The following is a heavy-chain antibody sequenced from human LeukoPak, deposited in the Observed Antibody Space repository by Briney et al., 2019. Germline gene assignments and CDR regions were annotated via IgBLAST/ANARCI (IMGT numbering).Heavy chain of an antibody. V-gene: IGHV1-8*01. J-gene: IGHJ4*02. CDR1: VYTFTSYD. CDR2: MNPNSGNT. CDR3: ARDLRKQQRSGGY. D-gene: IGHD6-13*01. Sequence: ASVTVSCKASVYTFTSYDINWVRQATGQGLEWMVWMNPNSGNTGYAQKIQGRVTMTRNTSISTAYMELSSLRSEDTAVYYCARDLRKQQRSGGYWGQGTLVTVSS.